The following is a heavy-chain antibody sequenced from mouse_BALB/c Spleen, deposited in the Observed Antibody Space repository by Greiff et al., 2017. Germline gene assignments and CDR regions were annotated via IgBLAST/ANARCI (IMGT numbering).Heavy chain of an antibody. CDR2: IYPGDGDT. CDR1: GYTFTSYW. J-gene: IGHJ3*01. V-gene: IGHV1-87*01. D-gene: IGHD2-3*01. CDR3: ARLDYDGRFAY. Sequence: QVQLKQSGAELAKPGASVKMSCKASGYTFTSYWMHWVKRRPGQGLEWIGAIYPGDGDTRYTQKFKGKATLTADKSSSTAYMQLSSLASEDSAVYYCARLDYDGRFAYWGQGTLVTVSA.